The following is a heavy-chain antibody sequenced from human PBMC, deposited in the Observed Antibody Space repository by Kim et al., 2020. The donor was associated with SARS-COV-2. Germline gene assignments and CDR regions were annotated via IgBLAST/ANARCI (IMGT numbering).Heavy chain of an antibody. CDR2: ISGSGGST. CDR1: GFTFSSYA. J-gene: IGHJ4*02. Sequence: GGSLRLSCAASGFTFSSYAMSWVRQAPGKGLEWVSAISGSGGSTYYADSVKGRFTISRDNSKNTLYLQMNSLRAEDTAVYYCASEDIVVVPAAGLPADYWGQGTLVTVSS. D-gene: IGHD2-2*01. CDR3: ASEDIVVVPAAGLPADY. V-gene: IGHV3-23*01.